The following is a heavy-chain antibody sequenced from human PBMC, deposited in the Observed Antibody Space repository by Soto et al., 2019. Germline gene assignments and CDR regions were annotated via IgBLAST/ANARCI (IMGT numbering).Heavy chain of an antibody. CDR2: ISAYNGNT. D-gene: IGHD6-19*01. CDR1: GYTFTSYG. CDR3: ARGLFDDGWSKYYYGMDV. J-gene: IGHJ6*02. V-gene: IGHV1-18*01. Sequence: EASVKVSCKASGYTFTSYGISWVRQAPGQGLEWMGWISAYNGNTNYAQKLQGRVTMTTDTSTSTAYMELRSLRSDDTAVYYCARGLFDDGWSKYYYGMDVWGQGTTVTVSS.